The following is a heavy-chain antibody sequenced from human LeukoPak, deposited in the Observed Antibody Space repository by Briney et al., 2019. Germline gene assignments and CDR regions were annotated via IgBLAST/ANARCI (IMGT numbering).Heavy chain of an antibody. CDR3: AKVLRPWNRVGDAFDI. J-gene: IGHJ3*02. D-gene: IGHD1-1*01. CDR2: IRCNSGRI. CDR1: GFTFDDYA. Sequence: GGSLRLSCAASGFTFDDYAMHWVRQAPGKGLECVLGIRCNSGRIGYADSVKGRFTVSRDNAKNSLYLRMNSLRAEDTALYCCAKVLRPWNRVGDAFDIWGQRTMVTVSS. V-gene: IGHV3-9*01.